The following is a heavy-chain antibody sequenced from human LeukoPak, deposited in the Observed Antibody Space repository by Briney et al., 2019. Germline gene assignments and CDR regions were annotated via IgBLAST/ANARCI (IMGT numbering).Heavy chain of an antibody. CDR3: AKGPRRNYYGSSGYLVY. V-gene: IGHV3-23*01. J-gene: IGHJ4*02. D-gene: IGHD3-22*01. Sequence: GGSLRLSCAASGFTFSSYAMNWVRQAPGKGLEWVSAISSSGGSTYYADSVKGRFTISRDNSKSTLYLQMNSLRAEDTAVYYCAKGPRRNYYGSSGYLVYWGQGTLVTVSS. CDR1: GFTFSSYA. CDR2: ISSSGGST.